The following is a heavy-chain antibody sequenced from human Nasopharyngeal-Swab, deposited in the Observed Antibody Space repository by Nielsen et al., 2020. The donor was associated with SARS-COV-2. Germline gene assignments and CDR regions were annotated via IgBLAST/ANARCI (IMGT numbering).Heavy chain of an antibody. V-gene: IGHV4-4*07. J-gene: IGHJ4*02. D-gene: IGHD6-6*01. CDR2: IYFSGYT. Sequence: RQAPGKGLEWIGRIYFSGYTNYSPSLKSRVTMSVDTSKNQLSLKLTSVTAADTAVYFCARDAQAARQFDYWGQGALVTVSS. CDR3: ARDAQAARQFDY.